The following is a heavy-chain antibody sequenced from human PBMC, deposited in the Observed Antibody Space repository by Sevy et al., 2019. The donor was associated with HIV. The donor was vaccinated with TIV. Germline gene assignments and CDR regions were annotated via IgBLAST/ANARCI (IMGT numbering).Heavy chain of an antibody. D-gene: IGHD2-2*01. CDR1: GFTFSSYW. CDR2: IKQDGSER. CDR3: ARGSFCSSASCYSGEYHY. Sequence: GGSLRLSCAASGFTFSSYWLNWVRQAPGKGLEWVANIKQDGSERYYVDSVKGRFTISRDNAKNSLYLQMNSLRAEDTAVYYCARGSFCSSASCYSGEYHYWGQGTLVTVSS. V-gene: IGHV3-7*01. J-gene: IGHJ4*02.